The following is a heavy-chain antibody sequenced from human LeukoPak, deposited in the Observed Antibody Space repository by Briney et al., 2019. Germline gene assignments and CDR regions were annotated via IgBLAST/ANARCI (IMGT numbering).Heavy chain of an antibody. V-gene: IGHV3-23*01. CDR2: ISGSGGST. J-gene: IGHJ4*02. CDR1: GFTFSNYA. Sequence: GGSLRLSCAASGFTFSNYAMSWVRQAPGKGLEWVSAISGSGGSTYHADSVKGRFTISRDNSKNTLYLQMNSLRAEDTAVYYCAKDLLVGATNYWGQGTLVTVSS. D-gene: IGHD1-26*01. CDR3: AKDLLVGATNY.